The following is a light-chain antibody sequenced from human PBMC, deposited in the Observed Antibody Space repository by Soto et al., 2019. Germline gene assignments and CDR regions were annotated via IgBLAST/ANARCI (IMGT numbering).Light chain of an antibody. CDR3: QRSFSTALT. CDR2: AAS. CDR1: QSISSY. J-gene: IGKJ4*01. V-gene: IGKV1-39*01. Sequence: DIQMTQSPSSLSASVGDRVTITCRASQSISSYLHWYQQKPGKAPKLLIYAASSLQSGVPSRFSGSGSGTDLTLAISSLQAEDFAAYYWQRSFSTALTVGGGTKVEIK.